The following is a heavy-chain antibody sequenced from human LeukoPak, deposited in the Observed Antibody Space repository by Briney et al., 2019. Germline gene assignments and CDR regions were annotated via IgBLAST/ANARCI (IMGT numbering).Heavy chain of an antibody. Sequence: ASVKVSCKASGFSFRYYGINWVRQAPGQGLEWMGWISADTGESKYAEKVQGRLTLTRDTSTTTAYMDLRSLRPDDTAVYYCARGGNYCSDRNCYSDYWGQGTLVSVSS. D-gene: IGHD2-15*01. CDR1: GFSFRYYG. CDR3: ARGGNYCSDRNCYSDY. V-gene: IGHV1-18*04. J-gene: IGHJ4*01. CDR2: ISADTGES.